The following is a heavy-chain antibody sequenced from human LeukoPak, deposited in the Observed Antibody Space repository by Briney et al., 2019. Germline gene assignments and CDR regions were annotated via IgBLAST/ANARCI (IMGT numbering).Heavy chain of an antibody. CDR1: GFTFSSSA. Sequence: GGSLRLSCAASGFTFSSSAMSWVRQVPGKGLKWVSGISASGGSTSYADSVRGRFTISRDNSKNTLYLQMDSLRDEDTAVYYCTRDPNALDYWGQGTLVTVSS. J-gene: IGHJ4*02. CDR3: TRDPNALDY. V-gene: IGHV3-23*01. CDR2: ISASGGST.